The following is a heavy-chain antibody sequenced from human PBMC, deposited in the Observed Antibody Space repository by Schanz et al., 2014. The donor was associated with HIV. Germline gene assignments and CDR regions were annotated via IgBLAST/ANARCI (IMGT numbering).Heavy chain of an antibody. J-gene: IGHJ6*02. CDR3: AKGGRDILSYYGMDV. D-gene: IGHD2-15*01. V-gene: IGHV3-74*02. Sequence: EMQLVQSGGGLVQPGGSLRLSCAASGFTFSRYWMHWVRQVPGKGLVWVSRINSDGSSTSYADSVKGRFTISRDNAKNTLYLQMNSLRAEDTAVYYCAKGGRDILSYYGMDVWGQGTTVTVSS. CDR1: GFTFSRYW. CDR2: INSDGSST.